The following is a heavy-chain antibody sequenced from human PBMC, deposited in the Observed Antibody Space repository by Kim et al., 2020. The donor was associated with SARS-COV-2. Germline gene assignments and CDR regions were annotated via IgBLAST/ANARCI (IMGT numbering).Heavy chain of an antibody. Sequence: GGSLRLSCEASGFTFSNHWMHWVRQAPGKGLEWVSRLNFDGSATNSADYAKGRFTISRDNANNTLYLQLSSLRVDDTAVYYCARGIVGSSVTFDLWGQGTMVTVSS. CDR2: LNFDGSAT. J-gene: IGHJ3*01. D-gene: IGHD1-26*01. V-gene: IGHV3-74*01. CDR3: ARGIVGSSVTFDL. CDR1: GFTFSNHW.